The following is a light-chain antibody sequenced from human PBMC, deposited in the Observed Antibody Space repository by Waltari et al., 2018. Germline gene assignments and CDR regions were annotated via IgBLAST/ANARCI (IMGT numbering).Light chain of an antibody. CDR2: RDS. V-gene: IGLV3-9*01. CDR3: QVWDSDTAHVI. Sequence: SYDLTQPLSVSVALGQTATITCDGDKIGVRNVHWYQQRPGQAPVLVIYRDSNQPSGIPERISGSNSGHTATLTISRAQAGDEADYFCQVWDSDTAHVIFGGGTKLTV. J-gene: IGLJ2*01. CDR1: KIGVRN.